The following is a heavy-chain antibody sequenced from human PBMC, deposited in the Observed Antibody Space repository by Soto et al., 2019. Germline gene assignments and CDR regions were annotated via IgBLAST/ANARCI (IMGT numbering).Heavy chain of an antibody. Sequence: PSETLSLTCTVSGGSISSSFYYWGWIRQPPGKGLEWIGSIYYSGSTYYNPSLKSRVTISVDTSKNQFSLKLTSVTAADTALYYFARLKKAPHRPNSSAPWGQGTLVPVSS. CDR2: IYYSGST. V-gene: IGHV4-39*01. J-gene: IGHJ5*02. CDR1: GGSISSSFYY. CDR3: ARLKKAPHRPNSSAP.